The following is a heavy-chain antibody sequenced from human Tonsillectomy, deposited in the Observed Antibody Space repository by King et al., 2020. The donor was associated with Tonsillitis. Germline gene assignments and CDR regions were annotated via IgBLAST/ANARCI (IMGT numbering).Heavy chain of an antibody. J-gene: IGHJ3*02. CDR1: GFTFSSYA. Sequence: VQLLESGGGLVQPGGSLRLSCAASGFTFSSYAMSWVRQAPGKGLEWVSAISASGGSTYYADSVKGQFTISRDNSKNTLYLQMNSLRAEDTAVYYCAKDWALYYYDSSGYSPDAFDIWGQGTMVTVSS. CDR3: AKDWALYYYDSSGYSPDAFDI. D-gene: IGHD3-22*01. CDR2: ISASGGST. V-gene: IGHV3-23*01.